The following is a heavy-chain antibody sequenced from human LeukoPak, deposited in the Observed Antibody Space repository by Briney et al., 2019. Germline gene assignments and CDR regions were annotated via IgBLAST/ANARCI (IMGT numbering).Heavy chain of an antibody. CDR3: ASRSHTAMAVDAFDI. CDR1: GGSISSGDYY. V-gene: IGHV4-30-4*08. CDR2: IYYSGST. Sequence: SETLSLTRTVSGGSISSGDYYWSWIRQPPGKGLEWIGYIYYSGSTHYNPSLKSRVTISVDTSKNQFSLKLSSVTAADTAVYYCASRSHTAMAVDAFDIWGQGTMVTVSS. D-gene: IGHD5-18*01. J-gene: IGHJ3*02.